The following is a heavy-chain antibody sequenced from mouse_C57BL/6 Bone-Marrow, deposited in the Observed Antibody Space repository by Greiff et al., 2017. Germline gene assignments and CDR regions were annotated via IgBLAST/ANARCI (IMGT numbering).Heavy chain of an antibody. Sequence: DVQLQESGAELVRPGASVKLSCTASGFNIKDDYMHWVKQRPEQGLEWIGWIDPENGDTEYASKFQGKATITADTSSNTAYLQLSSLTSEDTAVYYCTTHYDYLWFAYWGQGTLVTVSA. D-gene: IGHD2-4*01. J-gene: IGHJ3*01. CDR1: GFNIKDDY. CDR2: IDPENGDT. CDR3: TTHYDYLWFAY. V-gene: IGHV14-4*01.